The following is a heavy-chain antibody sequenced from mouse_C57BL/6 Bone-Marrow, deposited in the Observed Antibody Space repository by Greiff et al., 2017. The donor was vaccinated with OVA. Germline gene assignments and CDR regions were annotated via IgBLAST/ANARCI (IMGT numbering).Heavy chain of an antibody. J-gene: IGHJ4*01. CDR2: INPSSGYT. V-gene: IGHV1-7*01. CDR3: ARWDYAMDY. Sequence: QVQLQPSGAALAPPGASVKLSCTASCYTFTIYCLPWLQQSPGQGLEWIGYINPSSGYTKYNQKFKDKATLTADKSSSTAYMQLSSLTYEDSAVYYCARWDYAMDYWGQGTSVTVSS. CDR1: CYTFTIYC.